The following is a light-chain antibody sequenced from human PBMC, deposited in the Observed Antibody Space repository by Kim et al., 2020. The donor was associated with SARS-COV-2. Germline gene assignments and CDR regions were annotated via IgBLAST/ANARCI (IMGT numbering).Light chain of an antibody. J-gene: IGKJ1*01. CDR2: SAS. V-gene: IGKV3-20*01. Sequence: ENVLTQSLGTLSLSPGERATLSCRASQSVSSNFLAWYQQKAGQAPRLVIYSASSRASGIPDRFSGSGSGTDFTLTISTLEPEDFAVYYCQQYATSPETFGQGTKVDIK. CDR3: QQYATSPET. CDR1: QSVSSNF.